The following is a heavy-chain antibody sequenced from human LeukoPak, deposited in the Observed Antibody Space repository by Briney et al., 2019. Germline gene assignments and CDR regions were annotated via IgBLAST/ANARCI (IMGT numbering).Heavy chain of an antibody. CDR3: AKAMDVVVVAASMDV. J-gene: IGHJ6*02. CDR2: IRYDGSNK. D-gene: IGHD2-15*01. CDR1: GFTFSSYG. Sequence: GGSLRLSCAASGFTFSSYGMHWIRQAPGKGLDWVAFIRYDGSNKYYADSVKGRFTISRDNSKNTLYLQMNSLRAEDTAVYYCAKAMDVVVVAASMDVWGQGTTVTVSS. V-gene: IGHV3-30*02.